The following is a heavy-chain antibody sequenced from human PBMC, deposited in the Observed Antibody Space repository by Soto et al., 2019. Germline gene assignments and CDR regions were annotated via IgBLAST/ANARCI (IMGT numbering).Heavy chain of an antibody. Sequence: GGSLRLSWVASGFTFSSYGMHWVRQAPGKGLEWVAVISYDGSNKYYADSVKGRFTISRDNSKNTLYLQMNSLRAEDTAVYYCAKALSIWPVLRFLENLRYGTDVWGQGTTVTVSS. CDR3: AKALSIWPVLRFLENLRYGTDV. CDR1: GFTFSSYG. J-gene: IGHJ6*02. D-gene: IGHD3-3*01. V-gene: IGHV3-30*18. CDR2: ISYDGSNK.